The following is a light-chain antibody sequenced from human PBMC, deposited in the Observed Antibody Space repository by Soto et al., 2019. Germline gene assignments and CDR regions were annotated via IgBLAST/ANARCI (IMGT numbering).Light chain of an antibody. CDR3: QQYGTAPYT. CDR1: QSVDSRY. CDR2: GTS. V-gene: IGKV3-20*01. Sequence: ETVVTQSPGTLSLSPGEGATLSCRASQSVDSRYLAWYQQKPGQAPRLLIHGTSNRASGIPDRFSGSGSGTDFTLTISSLEPEDFAVYYCQQYGTAPYTFGQGTTLEFK. J-gene: IGKJ2*01.